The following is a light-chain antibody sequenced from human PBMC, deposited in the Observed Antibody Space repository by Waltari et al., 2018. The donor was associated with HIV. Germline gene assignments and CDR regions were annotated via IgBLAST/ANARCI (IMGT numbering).Light chain of an antibody. CDR1: ALPKKY. CDR3: QSTDHDGTWV. Sequence: SYDLTQTPSVSVSPGQTARINCSRGALPKKYSSWYRQKAGQAPILLIYKDIERPSGIPERISGSRSGTGVTLTITDVQAEDEGDYFCQSTDHDGTWVFGGGTKLTVL. V-gene: IGLV3-25*03. CDR2: KDI. J-gene: IGLJ3*02.